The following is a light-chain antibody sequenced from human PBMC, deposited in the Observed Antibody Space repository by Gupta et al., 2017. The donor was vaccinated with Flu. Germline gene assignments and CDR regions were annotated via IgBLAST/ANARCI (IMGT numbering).Light chain of an antibody. V-gene: IGLV2-8*01. CDR3: SSFAGDNNFV. CDR1: SSDIGTYNY. CDR2: EVT. Sequence: SVTISCTGSSSDIGTYNYVSWYQQHPGKAPNLIIYEVTKRPAGVPDRFSGSKSGNTASLTVSGLPAEDEGDYYCSSFAGDNNFVFGTGTKVTV. J-gene: IGLJ1*01.